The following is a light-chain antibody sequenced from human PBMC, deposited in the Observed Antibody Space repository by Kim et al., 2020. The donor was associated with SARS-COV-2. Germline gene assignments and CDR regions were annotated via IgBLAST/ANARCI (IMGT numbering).Light chain of an antibody. CDR1: TDDIGSYAL. CDR3: CSYGGDNNFI. V-gene: IGLV2-23*02. Sequence: QSALTQPASVSGSPGQSITISCTGTTDDIGSYALVSWYQQHPGKAPKLIIYEVSKRPSGVSDRFSGSKSDNRASLTISGLQAEDESDYYCCSYGGDNNFIFGGGTRLTVL. J-gene: IGLJ2*01. CDR2: EVS.